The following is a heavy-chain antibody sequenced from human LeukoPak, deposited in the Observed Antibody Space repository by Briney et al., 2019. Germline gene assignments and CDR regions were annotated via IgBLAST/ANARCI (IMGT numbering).Heavy chain of an antibody. J-gene: IGHJ3*02. Sequence: SETLSLTCTVSGGSISSGFYYWSWIRQPAGKGLEWIGHIYSSGSTNYNPSLKSRVSISVDTSKNHFSLNLSSVTAADTAVYYCASTHSNGGAFDIWGQGTVATVSS. CDR3: ASTHSNGGAFDI. V-gene: IGHV4-61*09. CDR2: IYSSGST. CDR1: GGSISSGFYY. D-gene: IGHD2-8*01.